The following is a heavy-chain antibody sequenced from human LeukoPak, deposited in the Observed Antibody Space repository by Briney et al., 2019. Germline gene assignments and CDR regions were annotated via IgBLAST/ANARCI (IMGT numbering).Heavy chain of an antibody. J-gene: IGHJ4*02. Sequence: GGSLRLSCAASGFTFSSYAMSWVRQAQGKGLEWVSAISGSGSSTYYADSVKGRFTISRDNSKNTLYLQMNSLRAEDTALYYCAKRDGYNSNPLKDWGQGTLVTVSS. V-gene: IGHV3-23*01. D-gene: IGHD5-24*01. CDR3: AKRDGYNSNPLKD. CDR1: GFTFSSYA. CDR2: ISGSGSST.